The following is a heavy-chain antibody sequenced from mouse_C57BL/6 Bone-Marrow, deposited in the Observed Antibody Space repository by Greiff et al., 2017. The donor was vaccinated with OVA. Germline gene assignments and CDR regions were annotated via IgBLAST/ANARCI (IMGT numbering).Heavy chain of an antibody. CDR2: IYPGNSDT. Sequence: VQLQQSGTVLARPGASVKMSCTTSGYTFTSYWMHWVKQRPGQGLEWIGAIYPGNSDTSSNQKFKGKAKLTAVTSASTAYMELSSLTNEDSAVYYCTRSYYYGSSAWFAYWGQGTLVTVSA. D-gene: IGHD1-1*01. CDR1: GYTFTSYW. CDR3: TRSYYYGSSAWFAY. V-gene: IGHV1-5*01. J-gene: IGHJ3*01.